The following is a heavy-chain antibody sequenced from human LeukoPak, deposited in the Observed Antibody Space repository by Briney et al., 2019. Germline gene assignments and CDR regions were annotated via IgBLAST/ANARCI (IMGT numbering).Heavy chain of an antibody. Sequence: GGSLRLSCAASGFTFSSYGMHWVRQAPGKGLEWVAVISYDGSNKYYADSVKGRFTISRDNSKNTLYLQMNSLRAEDTAVYYCAKGLVENWFDPWGQGTLVTVSS. J-gene: IGHJ5*02. CDR3: AKGLVENWFDP. CDR2: ISYDGSNK. V-gene: IGHV3-30*18. CDR1: GFTFSSYG.